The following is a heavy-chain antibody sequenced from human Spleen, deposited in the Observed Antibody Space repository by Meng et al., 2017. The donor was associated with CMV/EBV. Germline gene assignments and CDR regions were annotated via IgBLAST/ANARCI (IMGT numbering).Heavy chain of an antibody. V-gene: IGHV3-30*01. D-gene: IGHD2-8*01. CDR1: FTLASYA. Sequence: FTLASYAMHWGRQAPGKGLEWVAVISYDGSNKFYAESVKGRFTISRDNSKNTVYLQMNSLRAEDTAVYYCASGGETCTNGVCNWYFDLWGRGTLVTVSS. J-gene: IGHJ2*01. CDR2: ISYDGSNK. CDR3: ASGGETCTNGVCNWYFDL.